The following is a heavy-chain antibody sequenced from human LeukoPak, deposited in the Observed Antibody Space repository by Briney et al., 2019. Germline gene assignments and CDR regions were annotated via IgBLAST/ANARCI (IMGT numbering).Heavy chain of an antibody. CDR3: ADLVYCSSSSCYEPFNQT. V-gene: IGHV1-2*02. Sequence: GASVKVSCKASGYTFPGYYMHWVRQAPGQGLEWMGWINPNSGGTNFAQTFQGRVTMTRDTSISTAYMELSSLRSEDTAVYYCADLVYCSSSSCYEPFNQTWGQGTLVTVSP. CDR1: GYTFPGYY. CDR2: INPNSGGT. J-gene: IGHJ4*02. D-gene: IGHD2-2*01.